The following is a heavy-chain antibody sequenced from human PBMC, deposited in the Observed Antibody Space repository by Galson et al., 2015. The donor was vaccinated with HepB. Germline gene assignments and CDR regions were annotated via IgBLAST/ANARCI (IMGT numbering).Heavy chain of an antibody. D-gene: IGHD6-19*01. CDR3: ARVKVAVAGKDYFQH. CDR2: INTNTGNP. CDR1: GYTFTSCA. V-gene: IGHV7-4-1*02. J-gene: IGHJ1*01. Sequence: SVKVSCKASGYTFTSCAMNWVRQAPGQGLEWMGWINTNTGNPTYAQGFTGRFVFSLDTSVSTAYLQISSLKAEDTAVYYCARVKVAVAGKDYFQHWGQGTLVTVSS.